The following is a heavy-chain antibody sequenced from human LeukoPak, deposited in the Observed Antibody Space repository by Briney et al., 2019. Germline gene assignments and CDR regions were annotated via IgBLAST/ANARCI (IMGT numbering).Heavy chain of an antibody. CDR1: GFTLSSYE. Sequence: PGGSLRLSCAASGFTLSSYEMNWVRQAPGKGLEWVSYISSSGSTIYYADSVKGRFTISRDNAKNSLYLQMNSLRAEDTAVYYCARTDWAAAMVQDYWGQGTLVTVSS. CDR2: ISSSGSTI. J-gene: IGHJ4*02. CDR3: ARTDWAAAMVQDY. V-gene: IGHV3-48*03. D-gene: IGHD5-18*01.